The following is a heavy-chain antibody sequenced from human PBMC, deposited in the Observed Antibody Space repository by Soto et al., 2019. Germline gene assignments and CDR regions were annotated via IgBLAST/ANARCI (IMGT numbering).Heavy chain of an antibody. CDR3: VRAPSIAVAGDGGIFDY. Sequence: GGSLRLSCAASGFTFSSYAMHWVRQAPGKGLEWVAVISYDGSNKYYADSVKGRFTISRDNSKNTLYLQMNSLRAEDTAVYYCVRAPSIAVAGDGGIFDYWGQGTLVTVSS. V-gene: IGHV3-30-3*01. D-gene: IGHD6-19*01. CDR1: GFTFSSYA. CDR2: ISYDGSNK. J-gene: IGHJ4*02.